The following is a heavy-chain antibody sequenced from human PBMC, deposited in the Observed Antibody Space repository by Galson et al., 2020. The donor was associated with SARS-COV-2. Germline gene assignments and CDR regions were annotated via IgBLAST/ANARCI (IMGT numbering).Heavy chain of an antibody. J-gene: IGHJ4*02. CDR2: IWYDGSNK. Sequence: TGGSLRLSCAASGFTFSSYGMHWVRQAPGKGLEWVAVIWYDGSNKYYAGSVKGRLTISRDNSKNTLYMQMNSLRAEDTAVYYCARDRRESSSFACAYFDYWGQGTLVTVSS. CDR1: GFTFSSYG. V-gene: IGHV3-33*01. D-gene: IGHD6-6*01. CDR3: ARDRRESSSFACAYFDY.